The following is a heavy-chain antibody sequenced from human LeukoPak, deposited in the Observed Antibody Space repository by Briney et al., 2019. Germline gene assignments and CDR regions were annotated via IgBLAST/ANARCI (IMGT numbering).Heavy chain of an antibody. CDR2: LTDSGDAT. V-gene: IGHV3-23*01. J-gene: IGHJ5*02. CDR1: GFTFSHYA. Sequence: GGSLRPSCAVSGFTFSHYAMSWVRQAPGTGLEWVGSLTDSGDATYYADSVKGRLTISRDNSNSTLYLHISGLRDEDTAVYYCARGYSHNSGGWLDPWGQGTLVTVSS. D-gene: IGHD5-12*01. CDR3: ARGYSHNSGGWLDP.